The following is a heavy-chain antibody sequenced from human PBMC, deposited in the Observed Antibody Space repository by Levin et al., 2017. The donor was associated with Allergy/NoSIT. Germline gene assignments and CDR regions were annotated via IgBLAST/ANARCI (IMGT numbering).Heavy chain of an antibody. V-gene: IGHV3-23*01. CDR1: GFTFSSYA. D-gene: IGHD2-2*01. Sequence: PGGSLRLSCAASGFTFSSYAMSWVRQAPGKGLEWVSAISGSGGSTYYADSVKGRFTISRDNSKNTLYLQMNSLRAEDTAVYYCAKDLLGYCSSTSCSIPDYWGQGTLVTVSS. J-gene: IGHJ4*02. CDR2: ISGSGGST. CDR3: AKDLLGYCSSTSCSIPDY.